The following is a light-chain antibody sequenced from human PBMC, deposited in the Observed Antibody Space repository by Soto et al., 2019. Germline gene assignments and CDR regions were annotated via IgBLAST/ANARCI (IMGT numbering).Light chain of an antibody. CDR2: AAS. Sequence: DIPMTQSPSSLSASVGDRVTITCRASQSIRSYLNWFQQKPGKAPTLLIYAASSLQSGVPSRFSGSGSGTDFTFTINSLQPEDFATYYCQQSYTTPITFGQGTRLEIK. CDR1: QSIRSY. CDR3: QQSYTTPIT. V-gene: IGKV1-39*01. J-gene: IGKJ5*01.